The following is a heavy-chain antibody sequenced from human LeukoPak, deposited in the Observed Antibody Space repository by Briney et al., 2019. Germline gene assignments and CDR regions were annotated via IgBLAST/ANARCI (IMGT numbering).Heavy chain of an antibody. CDR1: GFTFSSYA. Sequence: QTGGSLRLSCVASGFTFSSYAMNWVRQAPGKGLEWVSVVSVSGDTTYFADSVKGRFTISRDNSKNTLYLQMNSLRADDTAIYYCAKVVTGGNCYQSDCWGQGTLVTVSS. V-gene: IGHV3-23*01. CDR3: AKVVTGGNCYQSDC. CDR2: VSVSGDTT. J-gene: IGHJ4*02. D-gene: IGHD2-15*01.